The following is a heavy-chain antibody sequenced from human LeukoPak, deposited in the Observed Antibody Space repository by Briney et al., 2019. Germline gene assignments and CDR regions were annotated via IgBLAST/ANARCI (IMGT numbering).Heavy chain of an antibody. D-gene: IGHD6-19*01. CDR2: FYYTGIT. Sequence: SETLSLTCTVSGGSISSSSYYWGWIRQPPGKGLEWIGSFYYTGITYHNPSLKSRVTISVDTSKNHFSLKLSSVTSADTAVYYCARRSSGGGLFDYWGQGTLVTVSS. J-gene: IGHJ4*02. CDR3: ARRSSGGGLFDY. V-gene: IGHV4-39*02. CDR1: GGSISSSSYY.